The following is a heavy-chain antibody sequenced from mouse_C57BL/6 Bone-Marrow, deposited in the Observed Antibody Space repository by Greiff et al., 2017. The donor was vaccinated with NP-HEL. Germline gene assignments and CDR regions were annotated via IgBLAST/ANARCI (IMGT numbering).Heavy chain of an antibody. J-gene: IGHJ4*01. Sequence: EVQLVESGGDLVKPGGSLKLSCAASGFTFSSYGMSWVRQTPDKRLEWVATISSGGSYTYYPDSVKGRFTISRDTAKNTLYLQMSSLKSEDTAMYYCARHGITTVVAPYYAMDYWGQGTSVTVSS. CDR3: ARHGITTVVAPYYAMDY. CDR2: ISSGGSYT. CDR1: GFTFSSYG. V-gene: IGHV5-6*01. D-gene: IGHD1-1*01.